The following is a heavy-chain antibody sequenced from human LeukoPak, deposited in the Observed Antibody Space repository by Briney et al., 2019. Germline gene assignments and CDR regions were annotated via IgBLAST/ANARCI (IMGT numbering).Heavy chain of an antibody. CDR2: ISGSGGST. D-gene: IGHD2-8*01. CDR3: AKEGCTNGVCYTGMDV. J-gene: IGHJ6*02. V-gene: IGHV3-23*01. CDR1: GFTFSSYA. Sequence: GGSLRLSCAASGFTFSSYAMSWVRQAPGKGLEWVSAISGSGGSTYYADSVKGRFTISRDNSKNTLYLQTNSLRAEDTAVYYCAKEGCTNGVCYTGMDVWGQGTTVTVSS.